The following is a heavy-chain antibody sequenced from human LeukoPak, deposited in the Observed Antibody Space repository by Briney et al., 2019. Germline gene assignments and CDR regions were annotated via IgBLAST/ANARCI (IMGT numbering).Heavy chain of an antibody. CDR2: IYSGGST. V-gene: IGHV3-66*01. Sequence: SGGSLRLSCAASGFTVSSNYMSWVRQAPGKGLEWVSVIYSGGSTYYADTVKGRSTISRDNSKNTLYLQMNSLRAEDTAVYYCAKDTYYYDSSGLYYFDYWGQGTLVTVSS. D-gene: IGHD3-22*01. CDR3: AKDTYYYDSSGLYYFDY. J-gene: IGHJ4*02. CDR1: GFTVSSNY.